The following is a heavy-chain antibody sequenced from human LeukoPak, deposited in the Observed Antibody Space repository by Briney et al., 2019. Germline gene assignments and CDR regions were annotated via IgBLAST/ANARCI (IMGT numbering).Heavy chain of an antibody. CDR2: IYHSGST. D-gene: IGHD5-24*01. Sequence: PSETLSLTCAVSGYSISSGYYWGWIRQRPGKGLEWIGSIYHSGSTYYHPSLKSQVTISVDTSKNQFSLKLSSVTAADTAVYYCARLRDGYNYETPFDYWGQGTLVTVSS. CDR3: ARLRDGYNYETPFDY. V-gene: IGHV4-38-2*01. CDR1: GYSISSGYY. J-gene: IGHJ4*02.